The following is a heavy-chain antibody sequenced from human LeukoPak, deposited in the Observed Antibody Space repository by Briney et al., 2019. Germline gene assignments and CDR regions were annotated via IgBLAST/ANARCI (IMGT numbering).Heavy chain of an antibody. CDR1: GFTFSSYG. J-gene: IGHJ4*02. V-gene: IGHV3-30*18. Sequence: GGSLRLSCAASGFTFSSYGMHWVRQAPGKGLEWVAVISYDGSNKYYADSVEGRFTISRDNSKNTLYLQMNSLRAEDTAVYYCAKGEQWLGPSFDYWGQGTLVTVSS. CDR2: ISYDGSNK. D-gene: IGHD6-19*01. CDR3: AKGEQWLGPSFDY.